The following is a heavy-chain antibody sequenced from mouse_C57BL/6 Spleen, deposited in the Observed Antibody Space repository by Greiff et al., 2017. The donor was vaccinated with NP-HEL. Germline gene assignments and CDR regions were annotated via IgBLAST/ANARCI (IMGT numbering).Heavy chain of an antibody. J-gene: IGHJ1*03. V-gene: IGHV1-26*01. D-gene: IGHD1-1*01. Sequence: EVQLQQSGPELVKPGASVKISCKASGYTFNDYYMNWVKQSHGKSLEWIGDINPNNGGTSYNQKFKGKATLTVDTSSSTAYLELRSLTSEDSAVYYCARKDYYGSSPYWYFDVWGTGTTVTVSS. CDR2: INPNNGGT. CDR1: GYTFNDYY. CDR3: ARKDYYGSSPYWYFDV.